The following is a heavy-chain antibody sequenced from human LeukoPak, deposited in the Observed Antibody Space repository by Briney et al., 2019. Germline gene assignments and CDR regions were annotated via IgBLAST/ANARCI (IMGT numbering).Heavy chain of an antibody. CDR3: ARDPSYDAFDI. CDR1: GGSISSGTYY. CDR2: MYTNEST. V-gene: IGHV4-61*02. Sequence: SSETLSLTCTVSGGSISSGTYYWSWIRQPAGKGLEWIGRMYTNESTKYNPSLKGRVTMSVDTSKNQFSLKLSSVTAADTALYYCARDPSYDAFDIWGQGTMVTVSS. D-gene: IGHD2-2*01. J-gene: IGHJ3*02.